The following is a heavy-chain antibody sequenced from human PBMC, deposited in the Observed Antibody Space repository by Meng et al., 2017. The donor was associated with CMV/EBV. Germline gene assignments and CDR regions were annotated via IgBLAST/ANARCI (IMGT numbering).Heavy chain of an antibody. CDR1: GFTFSSYA. J-gene: IGHJ3*02. D-gene: IGHD3-10*01. CDR2: ISYDGSNK. Sequence: GESLKISCAASGFTFSSYAMHWVRQAPGKGLEWVAVISYDGSNKYYADSVKGRFTISRDNSKNTLYPQMNSLRAEDTAVYYCARDRGEADAFDIWGQGTMVTVSS. CDR3: ARDRGEADAFDI. V-gene: IGHV3-30*04.